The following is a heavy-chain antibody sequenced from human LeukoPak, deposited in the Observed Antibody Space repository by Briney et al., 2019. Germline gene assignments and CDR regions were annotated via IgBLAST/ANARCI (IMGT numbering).Heavy chain of an antibody. CDR2: IYQSGTT. Sequence: SETLSFTCTVSGYSISSGYYWGWIRQPPGKGLEWIGSIYQSGTTYYNPSLKSRVNISVDTSKNQFSLKLNSVTAADTAVYYCARFSVSQAWFDPWGQGTLVTVSS. CDR1: GYSISSGYY. D-gene: IGHD1-14*01. CDR3: ARFSVSQAWFDP. J-gene: IGHJ5*02. V-gene: IGHV4-38-2*02.